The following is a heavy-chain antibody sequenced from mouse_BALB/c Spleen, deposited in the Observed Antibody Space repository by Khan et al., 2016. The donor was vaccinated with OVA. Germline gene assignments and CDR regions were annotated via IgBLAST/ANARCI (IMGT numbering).Heavy chain of an antibody. Sequence: EVQLQESGPELVKPGASVKMSCKASGYIFTNYVLHWVKQKPGQGLEWIGYINPYNGGTKYNEKFKGKATLASDKSSITSFMELSSLTSEDSAVYYCARGNWQSYYCDYWGQGTTLIFSS. J-gene: IGHJ2*01. D-gene: IGHD4-1*01. V-gene: IGHV1S136*01. CDR2: INPYNGGT. CDR3: ARGNWQSYYCDY. CDR1: GYIFTNYV.